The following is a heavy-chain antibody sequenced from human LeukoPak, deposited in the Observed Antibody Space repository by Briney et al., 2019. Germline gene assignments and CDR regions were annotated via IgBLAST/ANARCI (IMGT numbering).Heavy chain of an antibody. CDR1: GYTFTSYY. CDR2: INPSGGST. J-gene: IGHJ4*02. V-gene: IGHV1-46*01. Sequence: ASVKVSCKASGYTFTSYYMHWVRQAPGQGLEWMGIINPSGGSTSYAQKFQGRVTMARDTSISTAYMELSRLRSDDTAVYYCARDREKGFDYWGQGTLVTVSS. D-gene: IGHD5-24*01. CDR3: ARDREKGFDY.